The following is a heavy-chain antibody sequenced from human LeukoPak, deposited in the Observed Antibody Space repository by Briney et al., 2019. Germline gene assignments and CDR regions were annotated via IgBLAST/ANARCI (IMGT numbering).Heavy chain of an antibody. V-gene: IGHV4-59*12. J-gene: IGHJ4*02. D-gene: IGHD2-15*01. CDR2: IYSRGST. Sequence: SETLSLTCTVSGGSINTYYWGWIRQTPGKGLEWIGYIYSRGSTNYNPSLKSRVTISADTSKNQFSLKLTSVTAADTAMYYFAREEVFCSGGHCLRSYWGQGYLVTVSS. CDR3: AREEVFCSGGHCLRSY. CDR1: GGSINTYY.